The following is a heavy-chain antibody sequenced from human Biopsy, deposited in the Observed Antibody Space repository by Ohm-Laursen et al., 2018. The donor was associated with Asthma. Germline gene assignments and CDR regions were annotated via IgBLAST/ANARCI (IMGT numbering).Heavy chain of an antibody. CDR2: IRSSGSTT. CDR3: ARVFESSEWGPFYHFGLDV. D-gene: IGHD6-25*01. Sequence: SLRLSCAASGFSFSDYYMTWMRQAPGKGLEWVSSIRSSGSTTYPAESMKGRFTISRDNAQKSLFLQMGSLRAEDTAIYYCARVFESSEWGPFYHFGLDVWGQGTTVAVSS. CDR1: GFSFSDYY. V-gene: IGHV3-11*01. J-gene: IGHJ6*02.